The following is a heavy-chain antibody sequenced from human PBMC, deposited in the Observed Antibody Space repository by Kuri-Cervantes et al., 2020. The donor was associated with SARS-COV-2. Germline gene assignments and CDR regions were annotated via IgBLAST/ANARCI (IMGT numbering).Heavy chain of an antibody. CDR2: IYHSGST. J-gene: IGHJ4*02. CDR3: ARLSSIAAPTDY. D-gene: IGHD6-6*01. V-gene: IGHV4-38-2*01. CDR1: GYSISSGYY. Sequence: SQTLSLTCAVSGYSISSGYYWGWIRQPPGKGLEWIGSIYHSGSTHYNPSLKSRVTISVDTSKNQFSLKLSSVTAADTAVYYCARLSSIAAPTDYWGQGTLVTVSS.